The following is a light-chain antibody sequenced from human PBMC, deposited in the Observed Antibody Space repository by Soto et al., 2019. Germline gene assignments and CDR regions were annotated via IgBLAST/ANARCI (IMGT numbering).Light chain of an antibody. CDR2: HTS. CDR1: QSVGGRF. Sequence: TVLTQYPGNRSLSPGERATLSCRASQSVGGRFLAWYQQRPGQAPRLVIYHTSYRATGIPDRFSVSGSGTDVTITISRLETEDVAVYDCQQYHSSTRTFGQGTKVDIK. V-gene: IGKV3-20*01. J-gene: IGKJ1*01. CDR3: QQYHSSTRT.